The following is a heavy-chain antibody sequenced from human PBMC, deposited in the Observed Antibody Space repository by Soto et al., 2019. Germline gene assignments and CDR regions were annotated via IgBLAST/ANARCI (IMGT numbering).Heavy chain of an antibody. CDR3: AKEVGGCSSSSCNLYYYYYMDV. CDR1: GFTFSNAW. V-gene: IGHV3-15*07. J-gene: IGHJ6*03. CDR2: VKSKTHGGTT. Sequence: PGGSLRLSCAASGFTFSNAWINWVRQAPGKGLEWVGRVKSKTHGGTTDYADPVKGRFAVSRDDSDNMVYLQMNSLKIEDTAVYYCAKEVGGCSSSSCNLYYYYYMDVWGKGTTVTVSS. D-gene: IGHD2-2*01.